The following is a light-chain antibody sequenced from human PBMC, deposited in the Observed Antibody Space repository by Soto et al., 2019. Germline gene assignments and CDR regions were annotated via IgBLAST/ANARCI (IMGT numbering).Light chain of an antibody. CDR2: DVT. V-gene: IGLV2-14*03. Sequence: QSALTQPASVSASPGQSITISCTGTSSDVGGYDYVSWYQHYPGKAPKLFIYDVTSRPSGVSDRFSGSKSGNTASLTISGLQSEDEADYYCTSYSGSSTLVLFGGGTQLTVL. CDR1: SSDVGGYDY. CDR3: TSYSGSSTLVL. J-gene: IGLJ3*02.